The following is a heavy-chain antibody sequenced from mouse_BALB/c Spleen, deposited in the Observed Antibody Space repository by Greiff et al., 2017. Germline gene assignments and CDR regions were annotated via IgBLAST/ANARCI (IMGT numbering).Heavy chain of an antibody. CDR2: ISSGSSTI. V-gene: IGHV5-17*02. CDR1: GFTFSSFG. D-gene: IGHD2-14*01. J-gene: IGHJ1*01. Sequence: DVKLQESGGGLVQPGGSRKLSCAASGFTFSSFGMHWVRQAPEKGLEWVAYISSGSSTIYYADTVKGRFTISRDNPKNTLFLQMTSLRSEDTAMYYCARSNRYDQYFDVWGAGTTVTVSS. CDR3: ARSNRYDQYFDV.